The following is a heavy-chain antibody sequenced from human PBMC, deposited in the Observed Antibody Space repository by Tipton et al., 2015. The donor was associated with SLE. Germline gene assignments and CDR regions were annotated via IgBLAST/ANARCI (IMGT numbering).Heavy chain of an antibody. J-gene: IGHJ6*03. CDR2: ISFYNLNR. CDR3: ARTLLDYYYYMDV. V-gene: IGHV1-18*01. Sequence: QLVQSGPEVKKPGASVKVSCKASGYPFTSYTITWVRQAPGQGLEWMGWISFYNLNRKYAQKLQGRVTMAIDTSTSTAYMELRSLTSDDTAVYYCARTLLDYYYYMDVWGKGTTVTVSS. CDR1: GYPFTSYT.